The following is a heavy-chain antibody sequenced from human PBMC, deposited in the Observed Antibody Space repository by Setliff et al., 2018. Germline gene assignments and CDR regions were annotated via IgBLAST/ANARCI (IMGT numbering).Heavy chain of an antibody. CDR2: IYPGDSDT. Sequence: GESLTISCKGSGYSFTSYWIGWVRQMPGKGLGWMGIIYPGDSDTRYSPSFQGQVTISADKSISTAYLQWSSLKASDTAMYYCARSRSNFWSGYFNWFDPWGQGTLVTVSS. J-gene: IGHJ5*02. CDR1: GYSFTSYW. D-gene: IGHD3-3*01. CDR3: ARSRSNFWSGYFNWFDP. V-gene: IGHV5-51*01.